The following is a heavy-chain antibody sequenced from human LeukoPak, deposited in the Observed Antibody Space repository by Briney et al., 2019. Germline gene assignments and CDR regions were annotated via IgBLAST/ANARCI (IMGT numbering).Heavy chain of an antibody. D-gene: IGHD3/OR15-3a*01. CDR3: AKDGTELYYFDY. V-gene: IGHV3-23*01. Sequence: AGGSLRLSCAPSGFPFSSYAMSWVRQAPGKGLEWVSPISGSGGSTYYADSVKGRFTISRDNSKNTLYLQMNSLRAEDTAVYYCAKDGTELYYFDYWGQGTLVTVSS. J-gene: IGHJ4*02. CDR1: GFPFSSYA. CDR2: ISGSGGST.